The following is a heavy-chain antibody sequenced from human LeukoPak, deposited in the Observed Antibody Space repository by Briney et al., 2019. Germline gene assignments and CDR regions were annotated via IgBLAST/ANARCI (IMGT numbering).Heavy chain of an antibody. CDR2: VYSGGST. V-gene: IGHV3-66*01. Sequence: PGGSLRLSCAASGFTFHDYAMSWVRQAPGKGLEWVSVVYSGGSTYYADSVKGRFTISRDSSKNTLYLQMNSLRAEDTAVYYCALGDPSSSWGQGTLVTVSS. D-gene: IGHD6-13*01. CDR1: GFTFHDYA. CDR3: ALGDPSSS. J-gene: IGHJ4*02.